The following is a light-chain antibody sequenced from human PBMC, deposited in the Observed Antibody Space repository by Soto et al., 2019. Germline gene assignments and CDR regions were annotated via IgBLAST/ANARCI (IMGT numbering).Light chain of an antibody. V-gene: IGKV3D-15*01. J-gene: IGKJ1*01. CDR2: DIF. CDR3: QQYNRWPRR. CDR1: QRFGSD. Sequence: ILMTQSPATLSVSPGERATLSCRASQRFGSDFAWYQQKPGQAPRLVIYDIFTRDTGVPTRISGSGSRTEFTLTISSLQSEDLALYYCQQYNRWPRRLGQGTKV.